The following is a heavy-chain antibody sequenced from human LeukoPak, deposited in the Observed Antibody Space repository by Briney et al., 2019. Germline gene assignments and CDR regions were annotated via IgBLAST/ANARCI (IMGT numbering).Heavy chain of an antibody. CDR1: GGSISSYY. CDR2: IYYSGNT. D-gene: IGHD1-26*01. J-gene: IGHJ4*02. CDR3: VRNRVLGAPNFDY. Sequence: KASETLFLTCTVSGGSISSYYWTWIRQPPGKGLEWLGCIYYSGNTNYNPSLKSRVTISLDVSKNQFSLRLTSVTAADTAVYYCVRNRVLGAPNFDYWGQGTLVTVFS. V-gene: IGHV4-59*01.